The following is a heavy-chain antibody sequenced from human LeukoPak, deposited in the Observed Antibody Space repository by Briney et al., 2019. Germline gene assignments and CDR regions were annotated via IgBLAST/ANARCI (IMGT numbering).Heavy chain of an antibody. J-gene: IGHJ4*02. Sequence: GGSLRLSCAPSGFTFSSYSMNWVRQAPGKGLEWVSYISNGGSIIDYADPVRGRFTISRDNAKNSLYLQMNSLTAEDTALYYCVRSLEKFGTRDYWGQGTLVTVSS. CDR1: GFTFSSYS. V-gene: IGHV3-48*01. D-gene: IGHD3-10*01. CDR2: ISNGGSII. CDR3: VRSLEKFGTRDY.